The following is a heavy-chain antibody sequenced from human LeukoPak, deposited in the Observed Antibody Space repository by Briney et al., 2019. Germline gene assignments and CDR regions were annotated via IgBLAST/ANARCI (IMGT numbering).Heavy chain of an antibody. V-gene: IGHV3-23*01. D-gene: IGHD5-12*01. Sequence: GGSLRLSCAASGFTFSGYAMSWVRQAPGKGLEWVSAISGSGGSTYYADSVKGRFTISRDNSKNTLYLQMNSLRAEDTAVYYCAKPLLLLRLPFDAFDIWGQGTMVTVSS. CDR2: ISGSGGST. J-gene: IGHJ3*02. CDR1: GFTFSGYA. CDR3: AKPLLLLRLPFDAFDI.